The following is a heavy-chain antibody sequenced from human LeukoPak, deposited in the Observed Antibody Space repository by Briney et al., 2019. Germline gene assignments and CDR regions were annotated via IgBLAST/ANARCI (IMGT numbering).Heavy chain of an antibody. J-gene: IGHJ1*01. D-gene: IGHD1-26*01. CDR1: GFTFSSYV. Sequence: PGGSLRLSCAASGFTFSSYVMHWVRQAPGKGLEWVAVISYDGSNKYYADSVKGRFTISRDNSKNTLYLQMNSLRAEDTAVYYCARDPGSGSYHRYFQHWGQGTLVTVSS. V-gene: IGHV3-30-3*01. CDR3: ARDPGSGSYHRYFQH. CDR2: ISYDGSNK.